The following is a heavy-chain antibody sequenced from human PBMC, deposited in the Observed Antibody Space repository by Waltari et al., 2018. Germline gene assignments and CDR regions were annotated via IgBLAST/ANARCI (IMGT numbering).Heavy chain of an antibody. CDR1: GGSISSYY. CDR3: ARDYGYCSSTSCYRGGGDAFDI. CDR2: IYTSGST. D-gene: IGHD2-2*02. J-gene: IGHJ3*02. V-gene: IGHV4-4*07. Sequence: QVQLQESGPGLVKPSETLSLTCTVSGGSISSYYWSWIRQPAGTGPEWIGRIYTSGSTNYNPSLKSRVTMSVDTSKNQFSLKLSSVTAADTAVYYCARDYGYCSSTSCYRGGGDAFDIWGQGTMVTVSS.